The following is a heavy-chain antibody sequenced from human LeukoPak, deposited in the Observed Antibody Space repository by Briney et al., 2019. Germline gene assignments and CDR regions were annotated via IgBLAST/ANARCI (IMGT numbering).Heavy chain of an antibody. D-gene: IGHD6-13*01. CDR1: GFTFSSYS. V-gene: IGHV3-21*01. J-gene: IGHJ6*02. Sequence: GGSLRLSCAASGFTFSSYSMNWVRQAPGKGLEWVSSISSSGSYIYYADSVKGRFTISRDNAKNSLYLQMNSLRAEDTAVYYCARGGCAAAGCGMDVWGQGTTVTVSS. CDR2: ISSSGSYI. CDR3: ARGGCAAAGCGMDV.